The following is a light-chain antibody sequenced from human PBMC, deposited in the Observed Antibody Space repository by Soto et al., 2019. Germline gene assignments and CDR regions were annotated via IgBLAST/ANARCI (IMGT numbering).Light chain of an antibody. CDR3: QQYNNWPLT. V-gene: IGKV3-15*01. Sequence: EVVMTHSPATLSVSLWDRATLSFRASQSVSSNLAWYQQKPGQAPRLLIYGASTRATGIPARFSGSGSGTEFTPTISSLQSEDFAVYSCQQYNNWPLTFGGGTKVDI. CDR1: QSVSSN. CDR2: GAS. J-gene: IGKJ4*01.